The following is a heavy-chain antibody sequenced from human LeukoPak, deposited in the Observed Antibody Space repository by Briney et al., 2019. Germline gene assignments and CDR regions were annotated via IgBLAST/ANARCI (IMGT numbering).Heavy chain of an antibody. CDR1: GFTFDDYG. CDR2: INWNGDNT. CDR3: AKGHYDTGGYYYFDY. Sequence: GGSLRLSCAASGFTFDDYGMSWVRQAPGKGLEWVSGINWNGDNTNYADSLKGRFTISRDNAKNSLYLQMNSLRAEDTALYYCAKGHYDTGGYYYFDYWGQGTLVTVSS. V-gene: IGHV3-20*04. J-gene: IGHJ4*02. D-gene: IGHD3-22*01.